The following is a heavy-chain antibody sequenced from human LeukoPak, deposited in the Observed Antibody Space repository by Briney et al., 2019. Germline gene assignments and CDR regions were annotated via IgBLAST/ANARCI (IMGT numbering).Heavy chain of an antibody. Sequence: SQTLSLTCTVSGGSISSGSYYWNWIRQPAGKGLEWIGRIYTSGSTNYNPSLKSRVTISVDTSKNQFSLKLSSVTAADTAVYYCARGYSSSWYRNWFDPWGQGTLVTVSS. CDR1: GGSISSGSYY. CDR3: ARGYSSSWYRNWFDP. D-gene: IGHD6-13*01. CDR2: IYTSGST. V-gene: IGHV4-61*02. J-gene: IGHJ5*02.